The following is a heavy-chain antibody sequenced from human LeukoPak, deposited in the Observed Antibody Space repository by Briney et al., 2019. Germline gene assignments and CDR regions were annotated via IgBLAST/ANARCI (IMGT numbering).Heavy chain of an antibody. D-gene: IGHD3-10*01. CDR1: GGSISSYY. Sequence: SETLSLTCTVSGGSISSYYWSWIRQPPGKGLEWIGYTSYTRSTNYNPSLKSRVTISVDTSKNQFSLKLSSVTAADTAVYYCARDLFYSVSGTYYNVGRVFNYWGQGTLVTVSS. CDR3: ARDLFYSVSGTYYNVGRVFNY. V-gene: IGHV4-59*01. J-gene: IGHJ4*02. CDR2: TSYTRST.